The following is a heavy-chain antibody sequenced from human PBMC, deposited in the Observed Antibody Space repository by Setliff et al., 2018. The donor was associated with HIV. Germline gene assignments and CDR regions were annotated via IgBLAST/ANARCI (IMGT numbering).Heavy chain of an antibody. J-gene: IGHJ4*02. V-gene: IGHV3-30*02. Sequence: GALRLSCAASGFTFSSYGMHWVRQAPGKGLEWVAFIRYDGSNKYYADSVKGRFTISRDNSKNTLYLQMNSLRAEDTAVYYCAKDWNYYGSGSYSGPFDYWGQGTLVTVSS. CDR2: IRYDGSNK. CDR3: AKDWNYYGSGSYSGPFDY. CDR1: GFTFSSYG. D-gene: IGHD3-10*01.